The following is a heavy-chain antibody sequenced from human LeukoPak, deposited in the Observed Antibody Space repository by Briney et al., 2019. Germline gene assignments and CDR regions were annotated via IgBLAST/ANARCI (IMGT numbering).Heavy chain of an antibody. D-gene: IGHD6-13*01. CDR3: ARVIYGERPLSSRWYFDY. CDR1: GGSISSGGYY. CDR2: IYYSGTT. V-gene: IGHV4-31*03. Sequence: PSETLSLTCTVSGGSISSGGYYWTWIRQHPGKGLEWIGYIYYSGTTYYNPSLESRVIISVDTSKNQFSLKLSSVTAADTAVYYCARVIYGERPLSSRWYFDYWGQGTLVTVSS. J-gene: IGHJ4*02.